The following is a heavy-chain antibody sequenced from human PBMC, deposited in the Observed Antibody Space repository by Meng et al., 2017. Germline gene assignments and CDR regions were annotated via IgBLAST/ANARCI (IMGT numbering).Heavy chain of an antibody. D-gene: IGHD6-19*01. CDR1: GFTVSSNY. CDR3: ARGGAVAGTGGGYNWLDP. J-gene: IGHJ5*02. V-gene: IGHV3-53*04. CDR2: IYSGGST. Sequence: GESLKISCAASGFTVSSNYMSWVRQAPGKGLEWGSVIYSGGSTYYADSVKGRFTISRHNSKNTLYLQMNSLRAEDTAVYYCARGGAVAGTGGGYNWLDPWGQGTLVTVSS.